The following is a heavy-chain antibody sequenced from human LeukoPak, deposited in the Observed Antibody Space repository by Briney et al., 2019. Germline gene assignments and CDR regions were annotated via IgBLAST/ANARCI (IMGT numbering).Heavy chain of an antibody. CDR2: IIPIFGTA. CDR1: GGTFSSYA. Sequence: SVKVSCKASGGTFSSYAISWVRQAPGQGLEWMGGIIPIFGTANYAQKFQGRVTITTYESTSTAYMELSSLRSEDTAVYYCARDNYHDNGSDYYYYMDVWGKGTTVTVSS. D-gene: IGHD3-22*01. J-gene: IGHJ6*03. V-gene: IGHV1-69*05. CDR3: ARDNYHDNGSDYYYYMDV.